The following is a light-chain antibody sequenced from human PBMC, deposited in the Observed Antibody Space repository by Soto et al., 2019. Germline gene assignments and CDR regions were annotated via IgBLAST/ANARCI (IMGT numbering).Light chain of an antibody. CDR1: QSVSSY. CDR2: DAS. CDR3: QQRNNWPLT. V-gene: IGKV3-11*01. Sequence: EIVLTQSPATLSLSPGERATLSCRASQSVSSYLAWYQQKPGQAPRLLIYDASNRATGIPARFSGSGSGTDFTLPISSLEPEDFSAYYCQQRNNWPLTFGGGTKVEIK. J-gene: IGKJ4*01.